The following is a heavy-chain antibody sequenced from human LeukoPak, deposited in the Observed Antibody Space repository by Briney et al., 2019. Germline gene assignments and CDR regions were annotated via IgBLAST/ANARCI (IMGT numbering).Heavy chain of an antibody. CDR3: ARVGYYYDSSGYPPTRDDAFDI. V-gene: IGHV3-11*01. D-gene: IGHD3-22*01. CDR1: GFTFSDYY. CDR2: ISSSGSAI. Sequence: GGSLRLSCAASGFTFSDYYMSWIRQAPGKGLEWVSYISSSGSAIYYADSVKGRFTISRDNAKNSLYLQMNSLRAEDTAVYYCARVGYYYDSSGYPPTRDDAFDIWGQGTMVTVSS. J-gene: IGHJ3*02.